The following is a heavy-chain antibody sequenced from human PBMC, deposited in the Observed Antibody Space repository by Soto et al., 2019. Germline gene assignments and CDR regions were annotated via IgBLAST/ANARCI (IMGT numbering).Heavy chain of an antibody. CDR1: GYTFTSYA. CDR3: ARDGGCRDGYTVGCNWFDP. Sequence: ASVKVSCKASGYTFTSYAMHWVRQAPGQRLEWMGWINAGNSDTTYSQKFQGRVTITSDTSASTAYMELTSLTSEDTAVYYCARDGGCRDGYTVGCNWFDPWGQG. V-gene: IGHV1-3*01. J-gene: IGHJ5*02. D-gene: IGHD5-12*01. CDR2: INAGNSDT.